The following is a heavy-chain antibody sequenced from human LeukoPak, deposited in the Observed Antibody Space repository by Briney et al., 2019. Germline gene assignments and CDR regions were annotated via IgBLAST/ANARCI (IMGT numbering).Heavy chain of an antibody. V-gene: IGHV3-30*18. CDR2: ISYDGSNK. J-gene: IGHJ4*02. CDR1: GFTFSSYG. Sequence: SLXLSXAXSGFTFSSYGMHWARQAPGKGLEWVAVISYDGSNKYYADSVKGRFTISRDNSKNPLYLQMNSLRAEDTAVYYCAKDGLDIVVVPAYYFDYWGQGTLVTVSS. D-gene: IGHD2-2*01. CDR3: AKDGLDIVVVPAYYFDY.